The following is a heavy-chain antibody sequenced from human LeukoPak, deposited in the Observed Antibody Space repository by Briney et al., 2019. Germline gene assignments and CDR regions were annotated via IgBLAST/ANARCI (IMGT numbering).Heavy chain of an antibody. J-gene: IGHJ4*02. Sequence: GGSLRLSCAASGFTFSSYGMHWVRPAPGKGLEGVAVISYDGSNKYYAVSVKGRFTISRDNSKNTLYLQMNSLRAEDTAVYYWAKDVAEWELLPYYFDYWGQGTLVTVSS. V-gene: IGHV3-30*18. CDR1: GFTFSSYG. CDR2: ISYDGSNK. D-gene: IGHD1-26*01. CDR3: AKDVAEWELLPYYFDY.